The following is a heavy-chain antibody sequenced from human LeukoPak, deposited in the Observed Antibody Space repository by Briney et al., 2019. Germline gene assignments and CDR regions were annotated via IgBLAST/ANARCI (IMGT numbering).Heavy chain of an antibody. D-gene: IGHD2-2*01. V-gene: IGHV4-59*01. Sequence: PSETLSLTCTVSGGSISSYYWSWIRQPPGKGLEWIGYIYYSGSTNYNPSLKSRVTISVDTSKNQFSLKLSSVTAADTAVYYCARDTSPRAAAAFDIWGQGTMVTVSS. J-gene: IGHJ3*02. CDR1: GGSISSYY. CDR2: IYYSGST. CDR3: ARDTSPRAAAAFDI.